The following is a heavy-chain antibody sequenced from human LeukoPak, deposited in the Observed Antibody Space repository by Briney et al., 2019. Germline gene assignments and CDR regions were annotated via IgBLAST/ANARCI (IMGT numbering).Heavy chain of an antibody. CDR3: ARWDYDFWSGNNPAAFDI. J-gene: IGHJ3*02. V-gene: IGHV4-34*01. Sequence: PSETLPLTCAVYGGSFSGYYWSWIRQPPGKGLEWIGEINHSGSTNYNPSLKSRVTISVDTSKNQFSLKLSSVTAADTAVYYCARWDYDFWSGNNPAAFDIWGQGTMVTVSS. CDR2: INHSGST. D-gene: IGHD3-3*01. CDR1: GGSFSGYY.